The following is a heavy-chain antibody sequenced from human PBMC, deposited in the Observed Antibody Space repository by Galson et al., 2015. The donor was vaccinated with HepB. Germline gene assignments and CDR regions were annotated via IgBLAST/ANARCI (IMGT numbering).Heavy chain of an antibody. D-gene: IGHD3-3*01. J-gene: IGHJ6*03. CDR3: AKESAIWSGYHNHYYMDV. CDR2: ISGSGDST. Sequence: SLRLSCAAPGFTFSSYTMTWVRQAPGKGLEWVSAISGSGDSTYYADSVKGRLIISRDNSKTTLYLQMNSLRAEETAVYYCAKESAIWSGYHNHYYMDVWGKGTTVTVSS. CDR1: GFTFSSYT. V-gene: IGHV3-23*01.